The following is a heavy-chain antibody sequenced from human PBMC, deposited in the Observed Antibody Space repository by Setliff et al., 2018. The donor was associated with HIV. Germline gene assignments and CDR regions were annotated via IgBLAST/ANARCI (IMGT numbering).Heavy chain of an antibody. CDR2: IYTSGST. Sequence: SETLSLTCNVSGDSISRFSWSWIRQPPGKGLEWIGLIYTSGSTNYNSSLKSRLTISVDTSKNQVSLKLSSVTAADTAVYHCARGDTYYHDRSGYVKSALDAFDIWGRGTLVTVSS. V-gene: IGHV4-4*08. CDR1: GDSISRFS. D-gene: IGHD3-22*01. J-gene: IGHJ3*02. CDR3: ARGDTYYHDRSGYVKSALDAFDI.